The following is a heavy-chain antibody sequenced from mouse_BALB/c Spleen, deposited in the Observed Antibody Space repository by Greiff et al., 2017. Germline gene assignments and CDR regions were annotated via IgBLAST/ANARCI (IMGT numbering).Heavy chain of an antibody. D-gene: IGHD2-14*01. V-gene: IGHV2-6-7*01. J-gene: IGHJ4*01. Sequence: VQLQQSGPGLVAPSQSLSITCTVSGFSLTGYGVNWVRQPPGKGLEWLGMIWGDGSTDYNSALKSRLSISKDNSKSQVFLKMNSLQTDDTARYYCARDQGYYRYDNAMDYWGQGTSVTVSS. CDR1: GFSLTGYG. CDR3: ARDQGYYRYDNAMDY. CDR2: IWGDGST.